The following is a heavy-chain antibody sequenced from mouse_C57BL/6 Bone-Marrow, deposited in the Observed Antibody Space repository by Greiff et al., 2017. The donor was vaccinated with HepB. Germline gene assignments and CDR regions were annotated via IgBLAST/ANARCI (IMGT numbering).Heavy chain of an antibody. D-gene: IGHD1-1*01. CDR1: GFTFSDYY. CDR2: INYDGSST. CDR3: ARERYYYGSRNFDV. Sequence: EVQRVESEGGLVQPGSSMKLSCTASGFTFSDYYMAWVRQVPEKGLEWVANINYDGSSTYYLDSLKSRFIISRDNAKNILYLQMSSLKSEDTATYYCARERYYYGSRNFDVWGTGTTVTVSS. V-gene: IGHV5-16*01. J-gene: IGHJ1*03.